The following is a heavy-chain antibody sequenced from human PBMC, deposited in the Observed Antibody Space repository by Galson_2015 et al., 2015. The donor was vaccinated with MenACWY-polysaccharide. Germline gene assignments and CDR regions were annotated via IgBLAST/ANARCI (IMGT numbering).Heavy chain of an antibody. Sequence: SLRLSCAASGFNFSIYVMTWVHQAPGKGLEWVSAISSGSDTAYYTDSVKGRFTISRDNSKDTVHLQVDSLRAEDTAVYYCVKGGWADNWGQGTLVTVSS. D-gene: IGHD1-26*01. CDR2: ISSGSDTA. CDR1: GFNFSIYV. V-gene: IGHV3-23*01. J-gene: IGHJ4*02. CDR3: VKGGWADN.